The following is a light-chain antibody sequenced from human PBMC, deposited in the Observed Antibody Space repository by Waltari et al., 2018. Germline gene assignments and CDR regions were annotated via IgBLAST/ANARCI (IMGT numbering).Light chain of an antibody. CDR1: QDISNY. CDR3: QHYDTLPYT. J-gene: IGKJ2*01. Sequence: DIQMTQFPSSLSASVGDRVTITCQASQDISNYLRWFQQKPGKAPKLLIYDASTWKTGVPSRFSGSGSGTHFTFTINSLQPEDFATYSCQHYDTLPYTFGQGTKLEI. CDR2: DAS. V-gene: IGKV1-33*01.